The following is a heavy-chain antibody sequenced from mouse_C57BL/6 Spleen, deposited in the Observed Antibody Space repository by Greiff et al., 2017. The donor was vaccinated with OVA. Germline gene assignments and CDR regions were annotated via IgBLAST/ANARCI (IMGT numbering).Heavy chain of an antibody. V-gene: IGHV5-17*01. CDR3: ARAYGSSDRAPFAY. CDR2: ISSGSSTI. Sequence: EVMLVESGGGLVKPGGSLKLSCAASGFTFSDYGMHWVRQAPEKGLEWVAYISSGSSTIYYADTVKGRFTISRDNAKNTLFLQMTSLRSEDTAMYYCARAYGSSDRAPFAYWGQGALVTVS. D-gene: IGHD1-1*01. J-gene: IGHJ3*01. CDR1: GFTFSDYG.